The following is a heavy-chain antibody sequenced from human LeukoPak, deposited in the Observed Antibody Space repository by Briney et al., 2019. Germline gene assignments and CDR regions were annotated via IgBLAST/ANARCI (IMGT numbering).Heavy chain of an antibody. J-gene: IGHJ4*02. D-gene: IGHD5-24*01. CDR3: ARSCRDGYNYYFDY. CDR1: GFTFSSYS. Sequence: GGSLRLSCAASGFTFSSYSMNWVRQAPGKGLEWVSSISSSSSYIYYADSVKDRFTISRDNAKNSLYLQMNSLRAEDTAVYYCARSCRDGYNYYFDYWGQGTLVTVSS. V-gene: IGHV3-21*01. CDR2: ISSSSSYI.